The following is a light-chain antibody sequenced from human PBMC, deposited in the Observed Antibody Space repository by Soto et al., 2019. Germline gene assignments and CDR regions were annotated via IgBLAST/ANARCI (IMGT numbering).Light chain of an antibody. CDR1: QSISSW. J-gene: IGKJ2*01. Sequence: DIQMTQSPSNLSASVGDRVTITCRASQSISSWLAWYQQKPGKAPKLLIYKASSSESGVPLRFRGSGSGTELTLTLSSLQPDDFATYYCHQYNSYPYTFGQGTKLEI. V-gene: IGKV1-5*03. CDR2: KAS. CDR3: HQYNSYPYT.